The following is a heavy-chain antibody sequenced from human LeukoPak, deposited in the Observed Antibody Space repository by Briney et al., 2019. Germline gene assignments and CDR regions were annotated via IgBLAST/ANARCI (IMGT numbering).Heavy chain of an antibody. J-gene: IGHJ4*02. CDR2: ITGSGTNT. CDR3: AKRDASSFAC. V-gene: IGHV3-23*01. CDR1: GFTFSSYA. D-gene: IGHD5-24*01. Sequence: GGSLRLSCAASGFTFSSYAMSWVRQAPGKGLEWVSTITGSGTNTYYADSVKGRFTISRDNSKNTLYLQMNSLRVEDTAVYYCAKRDASSFACWGKGPLVTVS.